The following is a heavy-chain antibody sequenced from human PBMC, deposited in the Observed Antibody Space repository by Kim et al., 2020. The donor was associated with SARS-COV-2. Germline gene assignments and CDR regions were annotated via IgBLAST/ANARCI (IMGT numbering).Heavy chain of an antibody. D-gene: IGHD3-10*01. J-gene: IGHJ6*02. CDR2: INHSGST. CDR1: GGSFSGYY. Sequence: SETLSLTCAVYGGSFSGYYWSWIRQPPGKGLEWIGEINHSGSTNYNPSLKSRVTISVDTSKNQFSLKLSSVTAADTAVYYCARSGVVRGVRANYYYYGMDVWGQGTTVTVSS. CDR3: ARSGVVRGVRANYYYYGMDV. V-gene: IGHV4-34*01.